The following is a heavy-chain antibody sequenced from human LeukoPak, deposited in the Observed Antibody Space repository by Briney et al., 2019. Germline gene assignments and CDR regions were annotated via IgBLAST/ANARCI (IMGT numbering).Heavy chain of an antibody. CDR3: ARGLYGSSWSRGGDY. Sequence: PSETLPLTCTVSGGSISSSSYYWGWIRQPPGKGLEWIGSIYYSGSTYYNPSLKSRVTISVDTSKNQFSLKLSSVTAADTAVYYRARGLYGSSWSRGGDYWGQGTLVTVSS. CDR1: GGSISSSSYY. J-gene: IGHJ4*02. V-gene: IGHV4-39*01. D-gene: IGHD6-13*01. CDR2: IYYSGST.